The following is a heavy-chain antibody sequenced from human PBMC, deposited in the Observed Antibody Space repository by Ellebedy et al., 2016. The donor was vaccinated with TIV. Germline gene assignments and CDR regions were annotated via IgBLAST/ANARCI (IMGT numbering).Heavy chain of an antibody. J-gene: IGHJ6*02. V-gene: IGHV4-59*11. CDR2: IYDSGST. CDR3: ATFPPRYIDGLDV. D-gene: IGHD1-14*01. Sequence: SETLSLTXTVSGGAISSHYWSWIRQSPGKGLEWIGYIYDSGSTNYNPSVKSRVTISVETSKNQISLKLRAVTAADTAVYYCATFPPRYIDGLDVWGQGTTVTVSS. CDR1: GGAISSHY.